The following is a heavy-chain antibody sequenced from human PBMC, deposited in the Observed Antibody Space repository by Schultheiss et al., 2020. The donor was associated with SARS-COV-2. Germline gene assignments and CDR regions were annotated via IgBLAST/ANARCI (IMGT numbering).Heavy chain of an antibody. J-gene: IGHJ3*01. CDR3: ARRGGVGVAAKAFDL. D-gene: IGHD2-15*01. V-gene: IGHV3-66*02. CDR2: IHNDGST. CDR1: GFTFDDYA. Sequence: GESLKISCAVSGFTFDDYAMHWVRQAPGKGLEWVSVIHNDGSTYYADSVKGRFTISRDNSKNTLYLQMNSLRAEDTAVYYCARRGGVGVAAKAFDLWGQGTMVTVSS.